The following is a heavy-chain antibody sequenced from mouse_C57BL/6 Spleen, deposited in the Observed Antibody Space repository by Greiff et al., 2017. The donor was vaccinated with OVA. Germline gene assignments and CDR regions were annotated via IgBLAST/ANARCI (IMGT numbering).Heavy chain of an antibody. J-gene: IGHJ2*01. D-gene: IGHD1-1*01. CDR3: AREGYYGSIYGYY. V-gene: IGHV1-22*01. Sequence: EVKLMESGPELVKPGASVKMSCKASGYTFTDYNMHWVKQSHGKSLEWIGYINPNNGGTSYNQKFKGKATLTVNKSSSTAYMELRSLTSEDSSVYYYAREGYYGSIYGYYWGQGTTLTVSS. CDR2: INPNNGGT. CDR1: GYTFTDYN.